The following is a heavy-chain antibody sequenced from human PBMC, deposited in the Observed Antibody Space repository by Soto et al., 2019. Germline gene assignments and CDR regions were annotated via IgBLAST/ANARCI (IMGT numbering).Heavy chain of an antibody. CDR3: ARASVGYGSSTTCPPGMDV. CDR2: IYDTGYA. Sequence: SETLSLTCSVSGGSIRPFIWTWVRQPPGKGLEYIGFIYDTGYANYNPSLKSRVTISVDTSKNEFSLKLTSVTAADTAVYYCARASVGYGSSTTCPPGMDVWGQGTTVTVSS. V-gene: IGHV4-59*01. J-gene: IGHJ6*02. D-gene: IGHD2-2*03. CDR1: GGSIRPFI.